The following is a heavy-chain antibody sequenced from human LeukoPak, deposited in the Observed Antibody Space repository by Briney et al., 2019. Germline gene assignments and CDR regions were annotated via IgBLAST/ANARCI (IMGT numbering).Heavy chain of an antibody. V-gene: IGHV4-31*03. CDR1: GGSISSGGYY. CDR3: ARDHPRRYYYQGFDY. J-gene: IGHJ4*02. CDR2: IYYSGST. Sequence: PSETLSLTCTVSGGSISSGGYYWSWIRQHPRKGLEWIGYIYYSGSTYYNPSLKSRVTISVDTSKNQFSLKLSSVTAADTAVYYCARDHPRRYYYQGFDYWGQGTLVTVSS. D-gene: IGHD3-22*01.